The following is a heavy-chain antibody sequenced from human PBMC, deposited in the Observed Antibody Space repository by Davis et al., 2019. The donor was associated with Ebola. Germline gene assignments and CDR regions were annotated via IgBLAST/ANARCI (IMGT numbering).Heavy chain of an antibody. CDR1: GFLFSSYV. V-gene: IGHV3-23*01. CDR3: AKETSNIWFDM. D-gene: IGHD2-2*01. Sequence: GGSLRLSCAASGFLFSSYVMSWVRQAPGKGLEWVSTLCTSADTYYADSVKGRFTISRDNSKNTLYLQMNGLRVEDTAIYYCAKETSNIWFDMWGQGTMVTVSS. J-gene: IGHJ3*02. CDR2: LCTSADT.